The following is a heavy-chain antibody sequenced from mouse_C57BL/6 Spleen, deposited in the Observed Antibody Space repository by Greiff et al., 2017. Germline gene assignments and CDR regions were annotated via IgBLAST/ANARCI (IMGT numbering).Heavy chain of an antibody. Sequence: QVQLQQPGAELVRPGSSVKLSCKASGYTFTSYWMHWVKQRPIQGLEWIGNIDPSDSETHYNQKFKDKATLTVDKSSSTAYMQLSSLTSEDSAVYYGARRGSGYPNYYAMDYWGQGTSVTVSS. CDR1: GYTFTSYW. J-gene: IGHJ4*01. CDR2: IDPSDSET. V-gene: IGHV1-52*01. D-gene: IGHD3-2*02. CDR3: ARRGSGYPNYYAMDY.